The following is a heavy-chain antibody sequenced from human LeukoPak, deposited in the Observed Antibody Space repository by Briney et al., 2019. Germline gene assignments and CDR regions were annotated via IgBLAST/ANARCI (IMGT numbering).Heavy chain of an antibody. Sequence: SETLSLTCTVSGGSISSYYWSWIRQPPGKGLEWIGYIHYSGSTNYNPSLKSRVTISVDTSKNQFSLKLSSVTAADTAVYYCARQDSSTAGDWFDPRSQGTLVTVSS. CDR3: ARQDSSTAGDWFDP. D-gene: IGHD6-13*01. CDR1: GGSISSYY. V-gene: IGHV4-59*08. J-gene: IGHJ5*02. CDR2: IHYSGST.